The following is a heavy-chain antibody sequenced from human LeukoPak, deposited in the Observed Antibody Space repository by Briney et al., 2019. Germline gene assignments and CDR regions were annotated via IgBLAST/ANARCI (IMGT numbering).Heavy chain of an antibody. D-gene: IGHD3-10*01. Sequence: SETLSLTCTVSGYSISSGYYWGWIRQPPGKGLEWIGSIYYSGSTYYNPSVKSRVTISVDTSKNQFSLKLSSVTAADTAVYYCARVGPGPGSYLGWFDPWGQGTLVTVSS. CDR2: IYYSGST. CDR3: ARVGPGPGSYLGWFDP. V-gene: IGHV4-38-2*02. CDR1: GYSISSGYY. J-gene: IGHJ5*02.